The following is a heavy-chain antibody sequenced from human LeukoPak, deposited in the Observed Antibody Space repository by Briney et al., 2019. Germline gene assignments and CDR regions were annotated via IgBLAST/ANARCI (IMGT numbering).Heavy chain of an antibody. CDR3: AKDRELVVISFDY. CDR1: GFTFSSYG. V-gene: IGHV3-30*02. J-gene: IGHJ4*02. D-gene: IGHD3-22*01. CDR2: IRYDGSNK. Sequence: GGSLRLSCAASGFTFSSYGMHWVRQAPGKGLEWVAFIRYDGSNKYYADSVKGRFTISRDNSKNTLYLQMNSLRAEDTAVYYCAKDRELVVISFDYWGQGTLVTVSS.